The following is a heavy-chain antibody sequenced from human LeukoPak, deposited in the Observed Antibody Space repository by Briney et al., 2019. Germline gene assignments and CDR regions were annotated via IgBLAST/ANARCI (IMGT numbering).Heavy chain of an antibody. CDR3: ARDLCFDCLPQPSNYFDP. V-gene: IGHV3-30-3*01. CDR2: ISYDGSNK. CDR1: GFTFSNYA. D-gene: IGHD3-9*01. J-gene: IGHJ5*02. Sequence: GGSLRLSCAASGFTFSNYAMHWVRQAPGKGLEWVAVISYDGSNKHYADSVKGLFTISRDNSKNTLYLQMHSLRAEDTAVYCCARDLCFDCLPQPSNYFDPWGQGTLVTVSS.